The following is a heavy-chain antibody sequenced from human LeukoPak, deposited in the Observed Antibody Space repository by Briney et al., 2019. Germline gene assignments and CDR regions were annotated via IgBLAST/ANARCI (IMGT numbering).Heavy chain of an antibody. CDR2: ISSSSSYI. J-gene: IGHJ4*02. V-gene: IGHV3-21*01. D-gene: IGHD3-22*01. CDR3: ARRRSSGYFDY. Sequence: GGSLRLSCVASGFTLSSYEMNWVRQAPGKGLEWVSSISSSSSYIYYADSVKGRFTISRDNAKNSLYLQMNSLRAEDTAVYYCARRRSSGYFDYWGQGTLVTVSS. CDR1: GFTLSSYE.